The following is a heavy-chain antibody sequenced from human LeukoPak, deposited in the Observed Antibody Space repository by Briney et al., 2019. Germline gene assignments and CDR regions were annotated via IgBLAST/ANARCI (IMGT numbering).Heavy chain of an antibody. Sequence: ASVKVSCKASGGTFNNYAITWVRQAPGQGLEWMGGIIPMFAPARYAQNFQGRVTITTDESTSTAYMELSSLKSEDTALYYCARGAHSGSYSSWFHPWGQGTLATVSS. CDR2: IIPMFAPA. D-gene: IGHD3-10*01. CDR3: ARGAHSGSYSSWFHP. V-gene: IGHV1-69*05. J-gene: IGHJ5*02. CDR1: GGTFNNYA.